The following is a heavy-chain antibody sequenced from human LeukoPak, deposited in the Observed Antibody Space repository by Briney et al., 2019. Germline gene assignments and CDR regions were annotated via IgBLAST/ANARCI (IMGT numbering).Heavy chain of an antibody. V-gene: IGHV1-2*02. D-gene: IGHD1-26*01. CDR3: ASVIVGITTDY. CDR2: INPNSGVT. J-gene: IGHJ4*02. Sequence: ASVEVSCKASGYTFTGYYMHWVRQAPGQGLEWMGWINPNSGVTNYAQKFQGRVTMTRDTSISTAYMELSRLRSDDTAVYYCASVIVGITTDYWGQGTLVTVSS. CDR1: GYTFTGYY.